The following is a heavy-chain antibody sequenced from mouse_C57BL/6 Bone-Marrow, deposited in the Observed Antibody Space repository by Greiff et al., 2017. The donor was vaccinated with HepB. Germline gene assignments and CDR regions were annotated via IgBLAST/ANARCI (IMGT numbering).Heavy chain of an antibody. J-gene: IGHJ3*01. CDR3: ARDPFYGGFAY. CDR1: GFTFSSYA. Sequence: EVMLVESGGGLVKPGGSLKLSCAASGFTFSSYAMSWVRQTPEKRLEWVATISDGGSYTYYPDNVKGRFTISRDNAKNNLYLQMSHLKSEDTAMYYCARDPFYGGFAYWGQGTLVTVSA. D-gene: IGHD2-10*01. CDR2: ISDGGSYT. V-gene: IGHV5-4*01.